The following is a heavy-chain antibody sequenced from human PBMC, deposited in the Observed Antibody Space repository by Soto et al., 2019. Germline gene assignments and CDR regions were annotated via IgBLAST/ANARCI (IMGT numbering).Heavy chain of an antibody. Sequence: QVQVVESGGGVVQSGKSLRLSCAASGFNFGNFAMHWVRQTPGGGLEWVAVISENGRTKYYGDSVKGRLTISRDNSRNKVDLQMNSLRPEDTAVYFCAKGRSGYYPLNSYFYMDAWGKGTTVAVSS. V-gene: IGHV3-30*18. J-gene: IGHJ6*03. CDR1: GFNFGNFA. CDR2: ISENGRTK. D-gene: IGHD3-3*01. CDR3: AKGRSGYYPLNSYFYMDA.